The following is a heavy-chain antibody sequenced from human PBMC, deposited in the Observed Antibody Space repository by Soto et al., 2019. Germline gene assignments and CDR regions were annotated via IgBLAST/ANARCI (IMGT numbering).Heavy chain of an antibody. Sequence: LRLSCAASGFTFSNAWMSWVRQAPWKGLEWVGRIKSKTDGGTTDYAAPVKGRFTISRDDSKNTLYLQMNSLKTEDTAVYYCTTDESPATVAIEYFQHWGEGTLVTVSS. CDR1: GFTFSNAW. D-gene: IGHD4-17*01. CDR3: TTDESPATVAIEYFQH. V-gene: IGHV3-15*01. CDR2: IKSKTDGGTT. J-gene: IGHJ1*01.